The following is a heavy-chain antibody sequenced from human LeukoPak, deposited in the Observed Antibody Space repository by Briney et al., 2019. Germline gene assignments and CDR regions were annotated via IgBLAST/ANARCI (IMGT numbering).Heavy chain of an antibody. CDR3: ARDRARIAAAGTWFDP. CDR1: GGSLSSYY. CDR2: IYTSGST. V-gene: IGHV4-4*07. D-gene: IGHD6-13*01. J-gene: IGHJ5*02. Sequence: SETLSLTCTVSGGSLSSYYWSWIRQPAGKGLEWIGRIYTSGSTNYNPSLKSRVTMSVDTSKNQFSLKLSSVTAADTAVYYCARDRARIAAAGTWFDPWGQGTLVTVSS.